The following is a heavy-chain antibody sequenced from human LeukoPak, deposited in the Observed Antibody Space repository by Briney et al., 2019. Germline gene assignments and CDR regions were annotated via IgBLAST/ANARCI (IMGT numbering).Heavy chain of an antibody. V-gene: IGHV3-23*01. Sequence: GGSLRLSCAASGFTFSSYAMSWVRQAPGKGLEWVSTISGNGDYTYYADSVKGRFTISRDNSKNTLYLQMNSLRADDTAVYYCAKSDSNYYYYGMDVWGQGTTVTVSS. J-gene: IGHJ6*02. CDR1: GFTFSSYA. CDR3: AKSDSNYYYYGMDV. D-gene: IGHD4-11*01. CDR2: ISGNGDYT.